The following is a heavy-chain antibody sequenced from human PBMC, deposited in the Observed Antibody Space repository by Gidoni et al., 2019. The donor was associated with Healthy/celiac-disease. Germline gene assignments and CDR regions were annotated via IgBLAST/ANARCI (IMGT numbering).Heavy chain of an antibody. J-gene: IGHJ4*02. CDR3: ARSNYYGSGSDFYFDY. Sequence: QVQLQGSGPGLVKPSQTLSLPCTVSGGAIRSCDYYWSWIRQPPGKGLEWIGYIYYSGSTYYNPSLKSRVTTSVDASKNQFSLKLSSVTAADTAVYYCARSNYYGSGSDFYFDYWGQGTLVTVSS. CDR1: GGAIRSCDYY. CDR2: IYYSGST. D-gene: IGHD3-10*01. V-gene: IGHV4-30-4*01.